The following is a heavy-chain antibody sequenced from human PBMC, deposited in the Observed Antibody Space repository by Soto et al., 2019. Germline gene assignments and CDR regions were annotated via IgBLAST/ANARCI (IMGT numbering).Heavy chain of an antibody. D-gene: IGHD7-27*01. V-gene: IGHV3-7*01. J-gene: IGHJ6*02. CDR3: ALGRTGLDV. Sequence: EVQRVESGGGLVQPGGSLRLSCAASGFTFNKYWMTWVRQAPGKGLEWVANIQQVGSEKYYVDSVKGRFTISRDNADNSLYLQMNGLRAEDTAVYYCALGRTGLDVWGQGTTVTVSS. CDR1: GFTFNKYW. CDR2: IQQVGSEK.